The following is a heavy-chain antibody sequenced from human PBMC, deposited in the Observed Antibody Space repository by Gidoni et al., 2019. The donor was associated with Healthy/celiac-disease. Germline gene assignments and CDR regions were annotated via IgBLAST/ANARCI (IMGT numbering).Heavy chain of an antibody. V-gene: IGHV3-21*01. D-gene: IGHD4-17*01. Sequence: EVQLVASGGGLVKPGGSLRLSCAASGFTFSSYSMNWVRQAPGKGLEWVSSISSSSSYIDYADSVKGRFTISRDNAKNSLYLQMNSLRAEDTAVYYCARVPDYGDYSAPNFFDYWGQGTLVTVSS. J-gene: IGHJ4*02. CDR3: ARVPDYGDYSAPNFFDY. CDR1: GFTFSSYS. CDR2: ISSSSSYI.